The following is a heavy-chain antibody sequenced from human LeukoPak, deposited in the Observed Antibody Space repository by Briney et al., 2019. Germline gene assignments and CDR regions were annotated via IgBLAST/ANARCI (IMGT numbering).Heavy chain of an antibody. J-gene: IGHJ4*02. CDR3: ARAQAPLGATLSHY. D-gene: IGHD1-26*01. CDR1: GITLSNYG. Sequence: GGSLRLSCAVSGITLSNYGMNWVRQAPGKGLEWVSSISSSSSYIYYADSVKGRFTISRDNAKNSLYLQMNSLRAEDTAVYYCARAQAPLGATLSHYWGQGTLVTVSS. CDR2: ISSSSSYI. V-gene: IGHV3-21*01.